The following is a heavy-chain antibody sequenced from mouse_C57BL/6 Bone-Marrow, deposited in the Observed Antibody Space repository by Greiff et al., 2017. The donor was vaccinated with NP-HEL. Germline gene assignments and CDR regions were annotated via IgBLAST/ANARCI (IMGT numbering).Heavy chain of an antibody. J-gene: IGHJ4*01. D-gene: IGHD1-1*01. CDR1: GYTFTDYN. CDR2: INPNNGGT. Sequence: EVKLVESGPELVKPGASVKMSCKASGYTFTDYNMHWVKQSHGKSLEWIGYINPNNGGTSYNQKFKGKATLTVNKSSSTAYMELRSLTSEDSAVYYCALLGLLGRGYWGQGTSVTVSS. V-gene: IGHV1-22*01. CDR3: ALLGLLGRGY.